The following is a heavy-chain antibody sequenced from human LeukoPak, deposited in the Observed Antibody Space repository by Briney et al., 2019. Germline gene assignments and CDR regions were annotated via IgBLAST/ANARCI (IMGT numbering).Heavy chain of an antibody. CDR2: INTNGANT. D-gene: IGHD6-6*01. CDR1: GFTFSSYA. J-gene: IGHJ4*02. Sequence: GGSLRLSCAASGFTFSSYAMTWVRQAPGKGLEYVSSINTNGANTYYADSVKGRFAISRDNSRNTVYVQMNSLTPEDTAVYYCVKGLDYSSSQMDSWGQGTLVTVSS. CDR3: VKGLDYSSSQMDS. V-gene: IGHV3-64*05.